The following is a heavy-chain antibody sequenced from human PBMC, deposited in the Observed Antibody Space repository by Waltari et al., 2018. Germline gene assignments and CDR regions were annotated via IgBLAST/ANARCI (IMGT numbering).Heavy chain of an antibody. CDR3: AREGYDSSGYSYY. Sequence: QVQLQQWGAGLLKPSETLSLTCAVYGGSFSGYYWSWIRQPPGKGLEWIGEINHSGSTNYTPSLKSRVTISVDTSKNQFSLKLSSVTAADTAVYYCAREGYDSSGYSYYWGQGTLVTVSS. CDR1: GGSFSGYY. V-gene: IGHV4-34*01. D-gene: IGHD3-22*01. CDR2: INHSGST. J-gene: IGHJ4*02.